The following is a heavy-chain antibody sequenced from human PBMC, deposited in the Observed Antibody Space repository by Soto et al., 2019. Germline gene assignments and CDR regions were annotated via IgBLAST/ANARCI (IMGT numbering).Heavy chain of an antibody. V-gene: IGHV3-23*01. D-gene: IGHD2-2*01. CDR3: AKDIVVVPAAIVSGFDP. CDR1: GFTFSNSG. J-gene: IGHJ5*02. Sequence: GGSLRLSCAASGFTFSNSGMSWVRQAPGKGLEWISAIRGNGGTAYYADSVKGRFTTSRDNSKNTLYLQMNSLRAEDTAVYYCAKDIVVVPAAIVSGFDPWGQGTLVTVSS. CDR2: IRGNGGTA.